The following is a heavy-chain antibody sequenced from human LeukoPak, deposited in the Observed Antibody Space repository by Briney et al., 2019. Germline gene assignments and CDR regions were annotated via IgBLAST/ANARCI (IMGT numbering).Heavy chain of an antibody. D-gene: IGHD3-10*01. CDR2: ISGSGGST. Sequence: GGSLRLSCAASGFTFSSYAMSWVRQAPGKGLEWVSSISGSGGSTYYADSVKGRFTISRDNSKNTLYLQMNSLRAEDTAVYYCARGSGSYYNPYYYYGMDVWGQGTTVTVSS. V-gene: IGHV3-23*01. CDR1: GFTFSSYA. J-gene: IGHJ6*02. CDR3: ARGSGSYYNPYYYYGMDV.